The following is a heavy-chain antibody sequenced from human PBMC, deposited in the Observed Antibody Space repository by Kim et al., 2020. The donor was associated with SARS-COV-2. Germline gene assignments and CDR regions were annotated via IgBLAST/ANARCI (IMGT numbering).Heavy chain of an antibody. D-gene: IGHD1-26*01. J-gene: IGHJ6*02. Sequence: SETLSLTCAVYGGSFSGYYWSWIRQPPGKGLEWIGEINHSGSTNYNPSLKSRVTISVDTSKNQFSLKLSSVTAADTAVYYCARLYSGSYFPFYYYYGMDVWGQGTTVTVFS. CDR1: GGSFSGYY. CDR2: INHSGST. CDR3: ARLYSGSYFPFYYYYGMDV. V-gene: IGHV4-34*01.